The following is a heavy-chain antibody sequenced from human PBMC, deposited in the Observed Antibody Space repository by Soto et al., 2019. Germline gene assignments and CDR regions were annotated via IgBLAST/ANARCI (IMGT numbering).Heavy chain of an antibody. CDR2: IYYSGST. V-gene: IGHV4-31*03. D-gene: IGHD3-22*01. CDR3: AANRGVVASYYYYGMDF. CDR1: GGSISSGGYY. J-gene: IGHJ6*02. Sequence: SETLSLTCTVSGGSISSGGYYWSWIRQHPGKGLEWIGYIYYSGSTYYNPSLKSRVTISVDTSKNQFSLKLSSVTAADTAVYYCAANRGVVASYYYYGMDFWGQGTMVTVSS.